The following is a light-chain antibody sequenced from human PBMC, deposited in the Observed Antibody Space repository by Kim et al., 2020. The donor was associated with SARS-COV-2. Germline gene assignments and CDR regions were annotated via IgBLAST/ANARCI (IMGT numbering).Light chain of an antibody. CDR1: QTILYSSNKKNY. CDR2: WAS. Sequence: DIVMTQSPESLAVSLGERATINCKSSQTILYSSNKKNYLSWYQQKPGQPPKFLIYWASTRASGVPDRFRGSGSGTDFTLTISSLQSEDVAVYYCQQYYGTPYTFGQGTKLEI. CDR3: QQYYGTPYT. J-gene: IGKJ2*01. V-gene: IGKV4-1*01.